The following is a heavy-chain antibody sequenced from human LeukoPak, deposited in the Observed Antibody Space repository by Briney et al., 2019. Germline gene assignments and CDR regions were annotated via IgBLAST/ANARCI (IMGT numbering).Heavy chain of an antibody. CDR2: IKQDGSEK. D-gene: IGHD4-11*01. CDR1: GFTFSSFW. Sequence: GALRLSCAASGFTFSSFWMTWVRQAPGKGLEWVALIKQDGSEKYYVDSVRGRFTISRDNAKNSLYLQMNGLRAEDTAVYYCATQENSNFDYWGRGTLVTVSS. J-gene: IGHJ4*02. CDR3: ATQENSNFDY. V-gene: IGHV3-7*01.